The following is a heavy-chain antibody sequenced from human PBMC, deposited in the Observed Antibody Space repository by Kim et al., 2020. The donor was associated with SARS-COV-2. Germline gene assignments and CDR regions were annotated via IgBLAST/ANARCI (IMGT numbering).Heavy chain of an antibody. Sequence: SETLSLTCTVSGGSISSYYWSWIRQPAGKGLEWIGRIYTSGSTNYNPSLKSRVTMSVDTSKNQFSLKLSSVTAADTAVYYCARVGMELRIRGAFDIWGQGTMVTVSS. CDR1: GGSISSYY. CDR3: ARVGMELRIRGAFDI. V-gene: IGHV4-4*07. J-gene: IGHJ3*02. CDR2: IYTSGST. D-gene: IGHD1-7*01.